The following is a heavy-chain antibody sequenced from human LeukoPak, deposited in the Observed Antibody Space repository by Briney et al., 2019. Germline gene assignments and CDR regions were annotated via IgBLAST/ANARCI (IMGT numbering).Heavy chain of an antibody. CDR3: ARHTRSPYYFDY. CDR1: GYSFATYW. CDR2: IYPYDSDI. Sequence: GESLKISRKGSGYSFATYWIGWVRQMPGKGLEWMGIIYPYDSDIRYSPSFQGQVTISADKSIRTAYLQWSSLKASDTAMYYCARHTRSPYYFDYWGQGTLVTVSS. V-gene: IGHV5-51*01. J-gene: IGHJ4*02.